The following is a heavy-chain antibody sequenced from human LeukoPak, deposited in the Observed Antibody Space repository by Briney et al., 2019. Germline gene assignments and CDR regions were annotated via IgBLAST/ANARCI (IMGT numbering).Heavy chain of an antibody. J-gene: IGHJ4*02. CDR1: GGSISSGGYY. V-gene: IGHV4-61*08. Sequence: SETLSLTCTVSGGSISSGGYYWSWIRQHPGKGLEWIGYIYYSGSTNYNPSLKSRVTMSVDTSKNQFSLKLSSVTAADTAVYYCARDGGEDAFDIWGQGTLVTVSS. CDR2: IYYSGST. D-gene: IGHD3-16*01. CDR3: ARDGGEDAFDI.